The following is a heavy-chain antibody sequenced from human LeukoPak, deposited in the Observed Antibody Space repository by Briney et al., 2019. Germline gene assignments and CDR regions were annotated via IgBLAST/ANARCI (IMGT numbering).Heavy chain of an antibody. J-gene: IGHJ4*02. CDR1: GFTFSGYA. CDR3: AKVETAAAATLRGFDY. Sequence: GGSLRLSCAASGFTFSGYAMSGVRKAPGKGLEWVSSIGGSGGSSYYADSVKGRFTISRDNSKNTLYLQMNSLRAEDTAVYYCAKVETAAAATLRGFDYWGQGTLVTVSS. CDR2: IGGSGGSS. D-gene: IGHD6-13*01. V-gene: IGHV3-23*01.